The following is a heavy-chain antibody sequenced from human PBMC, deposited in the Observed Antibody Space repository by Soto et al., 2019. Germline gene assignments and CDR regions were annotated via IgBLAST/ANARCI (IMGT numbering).Heavy chain of an antibody. Sequence: GASVKVSCKVSGYTLTELSMHCVRQAPGKGLEWMGGFDPEDGETIYAQKFQGRVTMTEDTSTDTAYMELNSLRAEDTAVYYCAKDTGTVAGTFEYWGQGTLVTVSS. CDR2: FDPEDGET. D-gene: IGHD6-19*01. CDR3: AKDTGTVAGTFEY. V-gene: IGHV1-24*01. CDR1: GYTLTELS. J-gene: IGHJ4*02.